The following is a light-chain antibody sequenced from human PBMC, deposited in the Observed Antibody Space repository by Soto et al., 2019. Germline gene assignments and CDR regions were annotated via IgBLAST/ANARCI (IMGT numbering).Light chain of an antibody. CDR3: SSYSSTTSYV. CDR1: TSDIGGYNF. V-gene: IGLV2-14*01. Sequence: QSALTQPASVSRSPGQSITISCTGTTSDIGGYNFVSWYQQEPGKAPKLMIYDVSNRPSGVSDRFSGSKSGSTASLTISGLQAEDEADYYCSSYSSTTSYVFGAGTKVTVL. CDR2: DVS. J-gene: IGLJ1*01.